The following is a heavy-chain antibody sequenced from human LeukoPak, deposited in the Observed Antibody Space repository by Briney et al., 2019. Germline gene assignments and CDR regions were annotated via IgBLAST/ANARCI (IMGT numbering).Heavy chain of an antibody. D-gene: IGHD2-21*01. J-gene: IGHJ4*02. CDR3: AKEFNRGLPDY. CDR2: ISYDGSNE. Sequence: GGSLRLSCAAAGFTFSTYGMHWVRQAPGKGLEWVAVISYDGSNEYYADSVKGRFTISRDNSKNTLYLQMSSLRAEDTAVYYCAKEFNRGLPDYWGQGTLVTVPS. CDR1: GFTFSTYG. V-gene: IGHV3-30*18.